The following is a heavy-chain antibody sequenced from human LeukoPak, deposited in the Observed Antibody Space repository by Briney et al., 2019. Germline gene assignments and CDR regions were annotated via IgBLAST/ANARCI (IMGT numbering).Heavy chain of an antibody. CDR2: IYSGGGTTK. D-gene: IGHD2-2*01. CDR3: VVILVPGGVWHFDL. Sequence: GGSLRLSCAASGFTFSSYAMHWVRQAPGKGLEWVAIIYSGGGTTKYYAESLKDRFTITRDDSRDTLYLQMNSLRAEDTVVYYCVVILVPGGVWHFDLWGRGTLVTVSS. V-gene: IGHV3-30*04. CDR1: GFTFSSYA. J-gene: IGHJ2*01.